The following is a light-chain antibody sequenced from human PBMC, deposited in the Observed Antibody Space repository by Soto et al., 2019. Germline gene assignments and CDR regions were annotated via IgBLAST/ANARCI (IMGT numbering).Light chain of an antibody. Sequence: NVLTQSPGTLSLSPGERATLSCRSSQSLNSDYLAWYQQKPGQAPRLLIYGASTRATAIPDRFSGRGSGTDFTLTISRLEPEDFAVYYCQQYGSSRRTFGQGTKVDIK. J-gene: IGKJ1*01. V-gene: IGKV3-20*01. CDR1: QSLNSDY. CDR2: GAS. CDR3: QQYGSSRRT.